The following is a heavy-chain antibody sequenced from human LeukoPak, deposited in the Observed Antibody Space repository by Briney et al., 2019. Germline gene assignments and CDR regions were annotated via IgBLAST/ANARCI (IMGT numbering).Heavy chain of an antibody. CDR2: ISGSGGST. D-gene: IGHD5-24*01. CDR3: AKATRDGYNFDY. J-gene: IGHJ4*02. Sequence: PGGSLRLSCAASGFTFSSYGMSWVRQAPGKGLEWVSAISGSGGSTYYADSVKGRFTISRDNSKNTLYLQMNSLRAEDTAVYYCAKATRDGYNFDYWGQGTLVTVSS. V-gene: IGHV3-23*01. CDR1: GFTFSSYG.